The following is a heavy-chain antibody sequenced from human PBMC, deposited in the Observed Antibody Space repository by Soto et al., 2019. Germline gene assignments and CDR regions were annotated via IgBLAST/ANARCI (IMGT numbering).Heavy chain of an antibody. CDR2: FYYSGST. V-gene: IGHV4-39*07. D-gene: IGHD6-6*01. CDR1: DGSISSSTYY. CDR3: GRALMAARRGPDYYYYGMDV. J-gene: IGHJ6*02. Sequence: WETRSLTCSVSDGSISSSTYYWGWIRQPPGKGRDWIGSFYYSGSTDYNPSLESRVTISVDTSKNQFSLKLSSVTAADTAVYYCGRALMAARRGPDYYYYGMDVWGQGTTVTVAS.